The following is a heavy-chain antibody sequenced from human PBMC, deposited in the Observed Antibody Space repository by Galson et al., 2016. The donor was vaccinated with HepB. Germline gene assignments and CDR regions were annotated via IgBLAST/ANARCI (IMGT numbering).Heavy chain of an antibody. D-gene: IGHD4/OR15-4a*01. J-gene: IGHJ3*02. CDR3: ARHLRVGSGAHRDVFDI. CDR2: ISPSGWSS. V-gene: IGHV3-23*01. CDR1: GFTFGSYA. Sequence: SLRLSCAASGFTFGSYAMTWVRQAPGKGLTWVSSISPSGWSSHNADSVKGRFTTSRDNSKFTLYLRMNSLRAEDTAVYYCARHLRVGSGAHRDVFDIWGRGTMVSVSS.